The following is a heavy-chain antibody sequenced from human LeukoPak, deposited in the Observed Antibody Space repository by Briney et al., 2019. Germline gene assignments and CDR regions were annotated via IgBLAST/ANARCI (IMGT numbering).Heavy chain of an antibody. CDR3: AAVPPHSSSSGIVDY. J-gene: IGHJ4*02. CDR2: IVVGSGNT. D-gene: IGHD6-6*01. CDR1: GFTFTSSA. Sequence: GASVKVSCKASGFTFTSSAVQWVRQARGQRLEWIGWIVVGSGNTNYAQKFQERVTITRDMSTSTAYMELSSLRSEDTAVYYCAAVPPHSSSSGIVDYWGQGTLVTVSS. V-gene: IGHV1-58*01.